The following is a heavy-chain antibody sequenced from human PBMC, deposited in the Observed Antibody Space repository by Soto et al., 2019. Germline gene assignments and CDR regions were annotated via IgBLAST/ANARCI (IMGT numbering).Heavy chain of an antibody. CDR2: ISAYNGNT. Sequence: QVQLVQSGAEVKKPGASVKVSCKASGYTFISYGISWVRQAPGQGLEWMGWISAYNGNTNYAQKLQDRVTMTTDTSATTAYMELRSPRSDDTAVYYCATVYGKSYYDGMDVWGQGTTVTVSS. CDR3: ATVYGKSYYDGMDV. CDR1: GYTFISYG. D-gene: IGHD4-17*01. V-gene: IGHV1-18*01. J-gene: IGHJ6*02.